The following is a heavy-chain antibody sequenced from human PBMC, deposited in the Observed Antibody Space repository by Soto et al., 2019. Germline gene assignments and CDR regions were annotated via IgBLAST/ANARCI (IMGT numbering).Heavy chain of an antibody. Sequence: GASVKVSCKASGYTFTSYDINWVRQATGQGLEWMGWMNPNSGNTGYAQKFQGRVTMTRNTSISTAYMELSSLRSEDTAVYYCARAEPDFWSGYPGIQFYMDVWGKGTTVTVSS. J-gene: IGHJ6*03. D-gene: IGHD3-3*01. CDR3: ARAEPDFWSGYPGIQFYMDV. CDR2: MNPNSGNT. V-gene: IGHV1-8*01. CDR1: GYTFTSYD.